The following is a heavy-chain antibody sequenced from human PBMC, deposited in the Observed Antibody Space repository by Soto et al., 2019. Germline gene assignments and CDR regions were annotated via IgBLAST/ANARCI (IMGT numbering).Heavy chain of an antibody. V-gene: IGHV1-46*01. J-gene: IGHJ5*02. CDR3: ARDVSGLNWFDP. CDR1: GYTFTSYY. D-gene: IGHD5-12*01. Sequence: ASVKVSCKASGYTFTSYYMHWVRQAPGQGLEWMGIINPSGGSTSYAQKFQGRVTMTRDTSTSTVYMELNSLRSEDTAVYYCARDVSGLNWFDPWGQGTLVTVSS. CDR2: INPSGGST.